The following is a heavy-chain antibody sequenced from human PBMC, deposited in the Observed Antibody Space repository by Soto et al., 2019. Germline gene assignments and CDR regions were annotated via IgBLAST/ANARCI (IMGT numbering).Heavy chain of an antibody. CDR2: ISTYNGNT. Sequence: GASVKVSCKASGYTFTSYGISWVRQAPGQGLEWMGWISTYNGNTNYAQSLQGRVTMTTDTSTNTACMELRSLRSDDTAVYYCARSQWPRVFHYWGQGILVTVSS. D-gene: IGHD6-19*01. V-gene: IGHV1-18*01. CDR1: GYTFTSYG. J-gene: IGHJ4*02. CDR3: ARSQWPRVFHY.